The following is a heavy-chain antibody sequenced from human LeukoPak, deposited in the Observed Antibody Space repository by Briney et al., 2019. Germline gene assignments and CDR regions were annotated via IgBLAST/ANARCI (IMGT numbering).Heavy chain of an antibody. Sequence: PGGSLRLSCAASGFTFSSYGMHWVRQAPGKGLEWVAVISYDGSNKYYADSVKGRFTISRDNSKNTLYLQMNSLRAEDTAVYYCAEDSGEGSSWYRYYYYGMDVWGQGTTVTVSS. D-gene: IGHD6-13*01. CDR1: GFTFSSYG. V-gene: IGHV3-30*18. CDR2: ISYDGSNK. CDR3: AEDSGEGSSWYRYYYYGMDV. J-gene: IGHJ6*02.